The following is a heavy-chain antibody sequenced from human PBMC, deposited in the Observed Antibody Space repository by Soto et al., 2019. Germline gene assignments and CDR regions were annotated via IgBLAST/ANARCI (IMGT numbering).Heavy chain of an antibody. D-gene: IGHD3-10*01. CDR3: ASSFYGSGSYSMRYFDY. J-gene: IGHJ4*02. CDR1: GGSFSSYA. Sequence: SVKVSCKASGGSFSSYAISWVRQAPGQGLEWMGGIIPIFGTANYAQKFQGRVTITADESTSTAYMELSSLRSEDTAVYYCASSFYGSGSYSMRYFDYWGQGTLVTVSS. V-gene: IGHV1-69*13. CDR2: IIPIFGTA.